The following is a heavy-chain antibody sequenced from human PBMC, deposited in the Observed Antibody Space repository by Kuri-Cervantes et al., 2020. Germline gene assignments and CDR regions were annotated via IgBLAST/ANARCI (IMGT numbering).Heavy chain of an antibody. CDR1: GFTVSSNY. J-gene: IGHJ4*02. CDR3: AKDASRGYSYGYGVNFDY. Sequence: LSLTCAASGFTVSSNYMSWVRQAPGKGLEWVSAISGSGGSTYYADSVKGRFTISRDNSKNTLYLQMNSLRAEDTAVYYCAKDASRGYSYGYGVNFDYWGQGTLVTVSS. V-gene: IGHV3-23*01. D-gene: IGHD5-18*01. CDR2: ISGSGGST.